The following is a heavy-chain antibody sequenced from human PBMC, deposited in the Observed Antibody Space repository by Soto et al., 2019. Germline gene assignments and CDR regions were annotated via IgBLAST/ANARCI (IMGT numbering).Heavy chain of an antibody. V-gene: IGHV3-48*01. CDR1: GFTFSSYA. Sequence: GGSLRLSCAASGFTFSSYAMSWVRQAPGKGLEWVSYISSSSSTIYYADSVKGRFTISRDNAKNSLYLQMNSLRAEDTAVYYCARDQYGDYSLVYFDLWGRGTLVTVSS. CDR2: ISSSSSTI. CDR3: ARDQYGDYSLVYFDL. D-gene: IGHD4-17*01. J-gene: IGHJ2*01.